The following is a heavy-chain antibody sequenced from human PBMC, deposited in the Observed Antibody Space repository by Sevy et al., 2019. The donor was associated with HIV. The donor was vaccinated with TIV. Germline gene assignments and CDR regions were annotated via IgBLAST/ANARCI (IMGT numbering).Heavy chain of an antibody. CDR3: SRDLVLPTTIDYFYYGMDV. V-gene: IGHV3-21*01. J-gene: IGHJ6*02. CDR1: GFTFNTNS. CDR2: ISSSTYI. Sequence: GGSLRLSCAASGFTFNTNSMNWVRQAPGKGLEWVSSISSSTYIYYADSVKGRFTISRDNARNSLYLQMNSLRAEDTAVYYCSRDLVLPTTIDYFYYGMDVWGQGTTVTVSS. D-gene: IGHD2-2*02.